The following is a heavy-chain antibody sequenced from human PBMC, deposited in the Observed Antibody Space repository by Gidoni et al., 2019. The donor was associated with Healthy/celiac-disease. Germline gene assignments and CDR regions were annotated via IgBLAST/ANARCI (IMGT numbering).Heavy chain of an antibody. V-gene: IGHV3-9*01. CDR3: AKGPRYYYDSSGYLLDY. D-gene: IGHD3-22*01. J-gene: IGHJ4*02. CDR2: ISWNSGSI. CDR1: GFTLDDYA. Sequence: EVQLVEAGGGVVQPGRSRRLSCAASGFTLDDYAMHWVRQAPGKGLELVSGISWNSGSIGYADSVKGRFTISRDNAKNSLYVQMNSLRAEDTALYYCAKGPRYYYDSSGYLLDYWGQGTLVTVSS.